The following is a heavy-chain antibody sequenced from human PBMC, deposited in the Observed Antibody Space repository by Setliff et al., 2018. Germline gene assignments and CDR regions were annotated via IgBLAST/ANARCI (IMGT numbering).Heavy chain of an antibody. CDR3: ARTDDSSGYYYG. CDR2: IYTSGST. V-gene: IGHV4-61*09. CDR1: GGSISSGSYY. D-gene: IGHD3-22*01. J-gene: IGHJ4*02. Sequence: SETLSLTCTVSGGSISSGSYYWSWIRQPAGKGLEWIGHIYTSGSTNYNPSLKGRVTISVDTSKNQFSLKLSSVTAADTAVYYCARTDDSSGYYYGWGQGTLVTVSS.